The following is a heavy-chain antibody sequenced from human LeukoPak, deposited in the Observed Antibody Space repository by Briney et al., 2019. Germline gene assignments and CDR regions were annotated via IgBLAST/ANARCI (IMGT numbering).Heavy chain of an antibody. J-gene: IGHJ4*02. CDR2: IKQDGREK. Sequence: GGSLRLSCAASGFTFSSHWMSWVRQAPGKGLEWVANIKQDGREKYYVDSVKGRFTISRDDAKNSLYLQINSLRAEDTAVYYCARDAWKDRYFDYWGQGTLVTVSS. CDR1: GFTFSSHW. V-gene: IGHV3-7*01. D-gene: IGHD1-1*01. CDR3: ARDAWKDRYFDY.